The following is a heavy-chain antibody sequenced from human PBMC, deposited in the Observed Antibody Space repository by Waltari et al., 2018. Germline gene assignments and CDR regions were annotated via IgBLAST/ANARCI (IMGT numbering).Heavy chain of an antibody. CDR1: GFTFDDYA. D-gene: IGHD6-19*01. J-gene: IGHJ4*02. CDR2: ISGNSGSI. Sequence: EVQLVESGGGLVQPGRSLRLSCAASGFTFDDYAMHWVRQAPGKGLEWVSGISGNSGSIGYADSVKGRFTISRDNAKNSLYLQMNSLRAEDTALYYCAKGPAVAGTRYDYWGQGTLVIVSS. CDR3: AKGPAVAGTRYDY. V-gene: IGHV3-9*01.